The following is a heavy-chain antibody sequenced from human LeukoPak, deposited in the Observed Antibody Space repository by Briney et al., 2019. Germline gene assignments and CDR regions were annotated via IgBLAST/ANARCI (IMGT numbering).Heavy chain of an antibody. V-gene: IGHV4-39*02. CDR3: ARDVRTLGRWLQLREFDY. Sequence: TSETLSLTCTVSGGSISSSSYYWGWIRRPPGKGLEWIGSIYYSGSTYYNPSLKSRVTISVDTSKNQFSLKLSSVTAADTAMYYCARDVRTLGRWLQLREFDYWGQGTLVTVSS. J-gene: IGHJ4*02. D-gene: IGHD5-24*01. CDR1: GGSISSSSYY. CDR2: IYYSGST.